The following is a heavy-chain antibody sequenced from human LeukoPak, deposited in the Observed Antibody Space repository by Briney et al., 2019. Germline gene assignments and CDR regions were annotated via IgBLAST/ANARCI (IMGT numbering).Heavy chain of an antibody. Sequence: ASVKVSCKASGGTFSSYAISWVRQAPGQGLEWMGGIIPIFGTANYAQKFQGRVTITADESTSTAYMELSSLRSEDTAVYYCARGSGYYGRKYYFDYWGQGTLVTVSS. D-gene: IGHD3-10*01. J-gene: IGHJ4*02. CDR1: GGTFSSYA. V-gene: IGHV1-69*13. CDR3: ARGSGYYGRKYYFDY. CDR2: IIPIFGTA.